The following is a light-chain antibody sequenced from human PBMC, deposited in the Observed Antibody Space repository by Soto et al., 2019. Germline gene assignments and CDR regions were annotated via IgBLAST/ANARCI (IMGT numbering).Light chain of an antibody. CDR2: GAS. CDR3: QQYGSSPYT. CDR1: QSVGDNY. V-gene: IGKV3-20*01. J-gene: IGKJ2*01. Sequence: XILLTQAPGTLSLSPGERSTRSCRSGQSVGDNYLAWYQQKTGQAPMLLIYGASSRATGIPYRFTGSGSGQDFPLTISALEPEDFAVYYCQQYGSSPYTFGQVTKVAIK.